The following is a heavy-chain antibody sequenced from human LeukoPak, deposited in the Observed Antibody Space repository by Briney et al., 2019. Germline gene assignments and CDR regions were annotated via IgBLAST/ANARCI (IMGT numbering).Heavy chain of an antibody. CDR3: ARDLAVSYYYGSGSFDY. CDR1: GFTFSSYS. V-gene: IGHV3-21*01. Sequence: GGSLRLSCVASGFTFSSYSMNWVRQAPGKGLEWVSSISSSSSYIYYADSVKGRFIISRDNAKNSLYLQMNSLRAEDTAVYYCARDLAVSYYYGSGSFDYWGQGTLVTVSS. J-gene: IGHJ4*02. CDR2: ISSSSSYI. D-gene: IGHD3-10*01.